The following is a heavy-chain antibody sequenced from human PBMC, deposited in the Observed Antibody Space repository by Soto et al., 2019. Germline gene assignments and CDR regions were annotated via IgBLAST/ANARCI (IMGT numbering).Heavy chain of an antibody. CDR2: INTDNAYT. V-gene: IGHV1-18*01. J-gene: IGHJ4*02. CDR1: GYTFTTYG. CDR3: ARVFTAASTGEIDY. D-gene: IGHD6-13*01. Sequence: QVQLVQSGAEVKKPGASVKVSCKASGYTFTTYGITWVRQAPGQGLEWMGWINTDNAYTNYAQNFQGRVTMTTDTSTSTAYMELRSLRSDDTSVYYCARVFTAASTGEIDYWGQGTLFTVSS.